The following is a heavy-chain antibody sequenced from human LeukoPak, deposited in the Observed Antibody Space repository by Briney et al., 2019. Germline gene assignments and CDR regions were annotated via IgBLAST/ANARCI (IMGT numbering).Heavy chain of an antibody. CDR1: GFTFSSYA. D-gene: IGHD3-16*01. CDR3: AILLGGYLDY. J-gene: IGHJ4*02. V-gene: IGHV3-23*01. Sequence: PGGSLRLSCAASGFTFSSYAMSWVRQAPGKGLEWVSAISGNGGSTYYADSVKGRFTISRDNSKNTLYLQMNSLRAEDTAVYYCAILLGGYLDYWGQGTLVTVSS. CDR2: ISGNGGST.